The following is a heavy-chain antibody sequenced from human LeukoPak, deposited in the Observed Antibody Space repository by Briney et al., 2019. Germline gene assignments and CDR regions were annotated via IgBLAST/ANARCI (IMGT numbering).Heavy chain of an antibody. CDR2: IYYSGST. CDR3: ARAPYYYGSGSYVYYFDY. Sequence: SETLSLTCTVSGGSISSSSYYWGWIRQPPGKGLEWIGSIYYSGSTYYNPSLKSRVTISVDTSKNQFSLKLSSVTAADTAVYYCARAPYYYGSGSYVYYFDYWGQGTLVTVSS. J-gene: IGHJ4*02. D-gene: IGHD3-10*01. V-gene: IGHV4-39*07. CDR1: GGSISSSSYY.